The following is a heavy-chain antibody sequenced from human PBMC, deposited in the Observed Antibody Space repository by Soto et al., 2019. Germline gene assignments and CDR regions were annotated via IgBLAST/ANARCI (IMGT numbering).Heavy chain of an antibody. CDR1: GFTFSSYW. Sequence: WVSLRLSCSASGFTFSSYWMSWVRHAPRKGLEWVANIKQDGIEKYYVDSVKGRFTISRDNSKNSLYLKLNSLRAEDTAVSYCARDSVLLRFGEQGHDYWGQGTLVTVSS. CDR2: IKQDGIEK. CDR3: ARDSVLLRFGEQGHDY. V-gene: IGHV3-7*01. D-gene: IGHD3-10*01. J-gene: IGHJ4*02.